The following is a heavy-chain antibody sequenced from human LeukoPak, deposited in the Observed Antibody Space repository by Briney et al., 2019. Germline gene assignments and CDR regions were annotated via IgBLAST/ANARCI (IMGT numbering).Heavy chain of an antibody. D-gene: IGHD6-13*01. Sequence: LETLSLTCTVSGGSISSYYWSWIRQPAGRGLEWIGRIHTSGSTNYNPSLKSRVTLSGDTSKNLFSLRLTSVTAADTAIYYCARDEGSGWYAYWGQGTLVTVSS. J-gene: IGHJ4*02. CDR3: ARDEGSGWYAY. CDR1: GGSISSYY. CDR2: IHTSGST. V-gene: IGHV4-4*07.